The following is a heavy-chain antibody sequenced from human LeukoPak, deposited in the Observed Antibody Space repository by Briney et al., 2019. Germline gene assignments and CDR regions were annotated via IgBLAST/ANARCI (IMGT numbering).Heavy chain of an antibody. CDR3: ARGVLWFGELNIAPWYFDL. J-gene: IGHJ2*01. Sequence: SETLSLTCTVSGGSISSYYWSWIRQPPGKGLEWIGYIYYSGSTNYNPSLKSRVTISVDTSKNQFSLKLSSVTAADTAVYYCARGVLWFGELNIAPWYFDLWGRGTLVTVSS. CDR1: GGSISSYY. V-gene: IGHV4-59*08. D-gene: IGHD3-10*01. CDR2: IYYSGST.